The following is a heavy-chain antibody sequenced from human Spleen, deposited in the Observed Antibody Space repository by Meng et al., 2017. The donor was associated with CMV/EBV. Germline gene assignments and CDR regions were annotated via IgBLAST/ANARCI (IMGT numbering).Heavy chain of an antibody. Sequence: ASVKVSCKASGYNFFTYCIHWVRQAPGQVLEWMGMINPNGGSTSFARKFQGRVTMTTDTSTSTVHMEMSSLRSEDTAVYFCARDRLIQTFYYYYGMDVWGQGTTVTVSS. CDR2: INPNGGST. CDR3: ARDRLIQTFYYYYGMDV. D-gene: IGHD2-21*01. CDR1: GYNFFTYC. J-gene: IGHJ6*02. V-gene: IGHV1-46*01.